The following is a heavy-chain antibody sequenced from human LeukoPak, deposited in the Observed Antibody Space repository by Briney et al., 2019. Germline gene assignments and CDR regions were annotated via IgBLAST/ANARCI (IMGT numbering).Heavy chain of an antibody. V-gene: IGHV1-69*04. CDR3: ARDLGFPAVIVGATNGDDY. J-gene: IGHJ4*02. CDR1: GGTFSSYA. D-gene: IGHD1-26*01. CDR2: IIPILGIA. Sequence: ASVKVSCKASGGTFSSYAISWVRQAPGQGLEWMGRIIPILGIANYAQKFQGRVTITADKSTSTAYMELSSLRSEDTAVYYCARDLGFPAVIVGATNGDDYWGQGTLVTVSS.